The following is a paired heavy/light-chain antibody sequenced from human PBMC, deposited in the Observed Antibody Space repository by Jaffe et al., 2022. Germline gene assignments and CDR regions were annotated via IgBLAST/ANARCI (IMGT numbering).Light chain of an antibody. CDR1: SSNIGSSY. CDR2: ENN. V-gene: IGLV1-51*02. CDR3: GTWDSSLSVGV. Sequence: QSVLTQPPSVSAAPGQKVTISCSGSSSNIGSSYVSWYQQLPGTAPKLLIYENNKRPSGIPDRFSGSKSGTSATLGITGLQTGDEADYYCGTWDSSLSVGVFGGGTKLTVL. J-gene: IGLJ3*02.
Heavy chain of an antibody. V-gene: IGHV2-5*02. CDR2: VYWDDDK. Sequence: QITLKESGPTLVKPTQTLTLTCTFSGFSLSTHGVAVGWIRQPPGKALEWLALVYWDDDKRYSPSLRSRLTITKDTSKNQVVLTMTNIDPVDTATYYCAHRIHPSYSGSHSFDYWGQGTLVTVSS. CDR3: AHRIHPSYSGSHSFDY. CDR1: GFSLSTHGVA. J-gene: IGHJ4*02. D-gene: IGHD1-26*01.